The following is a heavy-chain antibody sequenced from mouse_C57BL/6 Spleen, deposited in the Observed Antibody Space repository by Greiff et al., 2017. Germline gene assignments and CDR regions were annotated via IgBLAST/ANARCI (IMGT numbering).Heavy chain of an antibody. D-gene: IGHD1-1*01. CDR3: TGYYGSSYLAWFAG. CDR1: VYTFTSYW. CDR2: LYSGHSDT. Sequence: VQLQQSGTVLARPGASVKMSCKTSVYTFTSYWLHWVKQRPGQGLSRIGALYSGHSDTSSNQKFKGKAQLTAVTSARTAYMGLSSLTNEDSAVYYGTGYYGSSYLAWFAGWGQVSLVSVSA. J-gene: IGHJ3*01. V-gene: IGHV1-5*01.